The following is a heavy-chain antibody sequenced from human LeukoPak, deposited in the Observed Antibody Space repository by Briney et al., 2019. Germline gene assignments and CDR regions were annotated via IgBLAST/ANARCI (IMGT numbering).Heavy chain of an antibody. Sequence: SETLSLTCAVYGGSFSGYYWSWIRQPPGKGLEWIGEINHRGSTNYNPSLKSRVTISVDTSKNRFSLKLSSVTAADTAVYYCARHGRRMVRGNYYFDYWGQGTLVTVSS. CDR3: ARHGRRMVRGNYYFDY. D-gene: IGHD3-10*01. CDR2: INHRGST. CDR1: GGSFSGYY. J-gene: IGHJ4*02. V-gene: IGHV4-34*01.